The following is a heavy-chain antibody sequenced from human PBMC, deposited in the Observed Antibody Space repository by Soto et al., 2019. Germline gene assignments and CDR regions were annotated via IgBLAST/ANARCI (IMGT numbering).Heavy chain of an antibody. D-gene: IGHD6-19*01. CDR1: GFTFRSYG. V-gene: IGHV3-30*18. CDR3: AKEVRQVAGTGLDD. J-gene: IGHJ4*02. Sequence: QVQLVESGGGVVQPGRSLRLSCAASGFTFRSYGMHWVRQAPGKGLEWVAVISHDGRLQYYADSVKGRFTISRDDSMNTMFLQMNSLRTEDTDVYYCAKEVRQVAGTGLDDWGQGTLVTVSS. CDR2: ISHDGRLQ.